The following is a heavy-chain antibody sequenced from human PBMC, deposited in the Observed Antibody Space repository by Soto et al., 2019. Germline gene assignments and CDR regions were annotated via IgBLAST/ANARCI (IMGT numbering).Heavy chain of an antibody. CDR3: ARGNHRWLQLWYFDL. Sequence: QVQLVQSGAEVKKPGSSVKVSCKASRGTFSNYPVSWVRQAPGQGLEWMGGIIPILGTVNYAQKFQGRLTITADESPSTAYMELSSLRSEDTAVYYCARGNHRWLQLWYFDLWGRGTLVTVSS. J-gene: IGHJ2*01. CDR1: RGTFSNYP. CDR2: IIPILGTV. V-gene: IGHV1-69*12. D-gene: IGHD5-12*01.